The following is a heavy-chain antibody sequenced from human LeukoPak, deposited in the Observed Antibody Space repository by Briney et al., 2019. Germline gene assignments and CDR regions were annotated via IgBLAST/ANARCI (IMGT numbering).Heavy chain of an antibody. D-gene: IGHD5-24*01. J-gene: IGHJ4*02. CDR3: ARDWGDGWFDY. CDR2: INHSGST. Sequence: SETLSLTCAVYGGSFSGYYWSWIRQPPGKGLEWIGEINHSGSTYYNPSLKSRVTISVGTSKNQFSLKLSSVTAADTAVYYCARDWGDGWFDYWGQGTLVTVSS. V-gene: IGHV4-34*01. CDR1: GGSFSGYY.